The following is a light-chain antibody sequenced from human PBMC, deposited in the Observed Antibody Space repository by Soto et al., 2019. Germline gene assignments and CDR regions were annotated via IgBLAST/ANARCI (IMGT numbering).Light chain of an antibody. CDR1: SSNIGAGYD. Sequence: QSVLTRPPSVSGAPGQRITISCTGSSSNIGAGYDVHWYQQLPGTAPKLLIYGTSDRPSGVPDRFSGSKSGTSASLAITGPQAEHEADYYCQSYDSSLSALVFATGTKPTV. CDR2: GTS. CDR3: QSYDSSLSALV. J-gene: IGLJ1*01. V-gene: IGLV1-40*01.